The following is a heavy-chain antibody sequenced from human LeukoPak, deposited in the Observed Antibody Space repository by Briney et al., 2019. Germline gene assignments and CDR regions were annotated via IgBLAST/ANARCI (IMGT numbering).Heavy chain of an antibody. J-gene: IGHJ4*02. D-gene: IGHD4-17*01. CDR2: IYYTGST. CDR3: ARGPPDGDYFDY. Sequence: PAETLSLTCTVSGGSVSSGSYYWSWIRQPTGKGLEWIGNIYYTGSTNYNPSLKSRVTISVDTSKNQFSLKLSSVTAADTAVYYCARGPPDGDYFDYWGQGTLVTVSS. CDR1: GGSVSSGSYY. V-gene: IGHV4-61*01.